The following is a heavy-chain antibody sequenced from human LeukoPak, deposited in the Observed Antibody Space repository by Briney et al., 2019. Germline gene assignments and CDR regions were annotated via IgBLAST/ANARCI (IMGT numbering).Heavy chain of an antibody. V-gene: IGHV3-23*01. D-gene: IGHD3-16*01. J-gene: IGHJ6*03. CDR1: GFTFSSHD. CDR3: AKGAYALVPYYYYYYMDV. CDR2: ISRSGDKT. Sequence: GGSLRLSCAASGFTFSSHDMNWVRQAPGKGLEWVSGISRSGDKTYYAESVKGRFTISRDNAKNTVYLQMNSLRAEDTAVYFCAKGAYALVPYYYYYYMDVWGKGTAVTVSS.